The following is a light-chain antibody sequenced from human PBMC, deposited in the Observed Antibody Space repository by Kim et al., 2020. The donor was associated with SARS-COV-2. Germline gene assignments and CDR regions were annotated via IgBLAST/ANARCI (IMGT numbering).Light chain of an antibody. J-gene: IGKJ4*01. CDR1: QSISSR. CDR2: KAS. Sequence: IQMTQSPSTLSASGGDRVTITCRASQSISSRLAWYQQKPGTAPKVLISKASSLESGVPSRFSGSGSGTEFTLTISSLQPDDFATYYCQQYHSYPLTFGGGTKVDI. CDR3: QQYHSYPLT. V-gene: IGKV1-5*03.